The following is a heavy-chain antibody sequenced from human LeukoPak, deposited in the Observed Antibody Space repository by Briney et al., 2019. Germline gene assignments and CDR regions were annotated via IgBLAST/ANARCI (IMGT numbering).Heavy chain of an antibody. CDR1: GHTFSNFD. V-gene: IGHV1-8*01. Sequence: GASVKVSCKASGHTFSNFDINWVRQATGQGLEWVGWMNLNSGNTGYAQKFQGRVTMTRDTSVTTAYMELSSLRSEDTAVYYCARGYASDVWGQGTTVTVSS. J-gene: IGHJ6*02. CDR3: ARGYASDV. D-gene: IGHD2-8*01. CDR2: MNLNSGNT.